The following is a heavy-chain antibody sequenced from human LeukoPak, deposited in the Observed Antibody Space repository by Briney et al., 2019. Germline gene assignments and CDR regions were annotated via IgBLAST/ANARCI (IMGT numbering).Heavy chain of an antibody. D-gene: IGHD3-10*01. CDR1: GFTFSSYA. V-gene: IGHV3-23*01. CDR2: ISGSGGST. Sequence: PGGSLRLSCAASGFTFSSYAMSWVRQAPGKGLEWVSAISGSGGSTYYADSVKGRFTISRDNSKNTLYLQMNSLRAEDTAVYYCAKVHHIGFGELTYFDYWGQGTLVTVSS. CDR3: AKVHHIGFGELTYFDY. J-gene: IGHJ4*02.